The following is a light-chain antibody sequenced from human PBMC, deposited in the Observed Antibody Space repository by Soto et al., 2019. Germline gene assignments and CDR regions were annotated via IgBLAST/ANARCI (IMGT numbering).Light chain of an antibody. Sequence: ESVLTQSPGTVSLSPGARATLSCRASQSVSSNLAWYQQKPGQAPRLLIYGASSRATGIPARFSGSGSGTDFTLTINSLEPEDFALYYCQQRYNWPPTFGQGTKVDIK. CDR3: QQRYNWPPT. V-gene: IGKV3-11*01. J-gene: IGKJ1*01. CDR2: GAS. CDR1: QSVSSN.